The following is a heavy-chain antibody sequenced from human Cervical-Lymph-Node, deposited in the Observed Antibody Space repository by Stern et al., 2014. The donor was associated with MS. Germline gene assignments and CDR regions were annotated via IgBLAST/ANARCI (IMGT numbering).Heavy chain of an antibody. J-gene: IGHJ3*02. V-gene: IGHV4-4*02. CDR1: GDSISSTYW. CDR2: MYRSGSS. D-gene: IGHD2-15*01. CDR3: ARKDAYDAFDI. Sequence: QLQLQESGPGLVKPSGTLSLTCAVSGDSISSTYWWTWVRPSPGKGLEWVGEMYRSGSSDYNASLKSRVTISLDKSKNQFSLKLTSVPAADTAVYYCARKDAYDAFDIWGQGTMVTVSS.